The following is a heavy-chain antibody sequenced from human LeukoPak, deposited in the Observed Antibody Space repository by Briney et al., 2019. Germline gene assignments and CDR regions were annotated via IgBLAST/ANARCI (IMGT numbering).Heavy chain of an antibody. CDR3: ARDPYSGAYGDTYYYFMDV. V-gene: IGHV3-21*01. J-gene: IGHJ6*03. CDR1: GFSFSSYN. Sequence: GGSLRLSCEAFGFSFSSYNMDWVRQTPGKGLEWISSITTSSSYTFYADSVKGRFTISRGNARNSLYLQMNSLTAEDTAVYYCARDPYSGAYGDTYYYFMDVWGKGTTVTISS. D-gene: IGHD1-26*01. CDR2: ITTSSSYT.